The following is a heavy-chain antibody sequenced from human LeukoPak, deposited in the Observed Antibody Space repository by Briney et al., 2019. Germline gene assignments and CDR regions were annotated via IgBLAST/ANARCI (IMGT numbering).Heavy chain of an antibody. Sequence: GGSLRLSCAASGFTFSSCTMNWVRQAPGKGLEWVSYISSSSSIIYYADSVKGRFAISRDNAKNSLYLQMNSLRAEDTAVYYCARGPYGDYVDAFDIWGQGTMVTVSS. CDR2: ISSSSSII. V-gene: IGHV3-48*01. J-gene: IGHJ3*02. CDR1: GFTFSSCT. CDR3: ARGPYGDYVDAFDI. D-gene: IGHD4-17*01.